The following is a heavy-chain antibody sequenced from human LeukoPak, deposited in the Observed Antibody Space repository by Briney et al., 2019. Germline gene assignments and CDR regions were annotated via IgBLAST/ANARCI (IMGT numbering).Heavy chain of an antibody. Sequence: PGGSLRLSCVASGFTFSSYWMHWVRQDPRKGLVWVSRINGDGRNINYADSVGGRFTISRDNAKNTLYLQMNSLRAEDTAVYYCARVGGSYYNYYYYYGMDVWGQGTTVTVSS. D-gene: IGHD1-26*01. CDR2: INGDGRNI. V-gene: IGHV3-74*01. CDR1: GFTFSSYW. CDR3: ARVGGSYYNYYYYYGMDV. J-gene: IGHJ6*02.